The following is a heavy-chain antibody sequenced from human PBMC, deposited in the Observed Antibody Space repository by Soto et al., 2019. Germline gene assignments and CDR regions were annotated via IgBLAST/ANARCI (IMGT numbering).Heavy chain of an antibody. CDR2: IYHSGST. Sequence: QLQLQESGSGLVKPSQTLSLTCAVSGGSISSGGYSWSWIRQPPGKGLEWIGYIYHSGSTYYNPSLKSRVTISVDRSKNQFSLKLSSVTAADTAVYYCTTLGRGYYFDYWGQGTLVTVSS. CDR3: TTLGRGYYFDY. CDR1: GGSISSGGYS. V-gene: IGHV4-30-2*01. D-gene: IGHD7-27*01. J-gene: IGHJ4*02.